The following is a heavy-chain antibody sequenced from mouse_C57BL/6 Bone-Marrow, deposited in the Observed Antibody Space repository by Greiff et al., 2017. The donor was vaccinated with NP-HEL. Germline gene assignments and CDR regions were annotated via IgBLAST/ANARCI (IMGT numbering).Heavy chain of an antibody. J-gene: IGHJ1*03. V-gene: IGHV1-64*01. D-gene: IGHD3-3*01. Sequence: QVQLQQPGAELVKPGASVKLSCKASGYTFTSYWMHWVKQRPGQGLEWIGMIHPNSGSTNYNEKFKSKATLTVDKSSSTAYMQLSSLTSEDSAVYYCAGGAETLRYFDVWGTGTTVTVSS. CDR3: AGGAETLRYFDV. CDR1: GYTFTSYW. CDR2: IHPNSGST.